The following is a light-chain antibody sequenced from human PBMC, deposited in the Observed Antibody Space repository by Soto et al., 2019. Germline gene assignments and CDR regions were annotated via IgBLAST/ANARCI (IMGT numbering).Light chain of an antibody. CDR3: HPPSQCPPCVT. V-gene: IGKV3D-20*02. J-gene: IGKJ5*01. CDR2: DAS. Sequence: GRRTTKSSRASQSVSSSYLAWYQQKPGQAPRLLIYDASNRATGISARFSGSGFRTEVAITISSVVPAYFPVYSCHPPSQCPPCVTFGQGTRLEIK. CDR1: QSVSSSY.